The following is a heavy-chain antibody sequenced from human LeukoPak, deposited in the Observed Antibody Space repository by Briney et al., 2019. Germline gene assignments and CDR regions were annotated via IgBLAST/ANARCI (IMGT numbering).Heavy chain of an antibody. CDR3: ATRSTGVAATFDS. J-gene: IGHJ4*02. V-gene: IGHV4-59*01. CDR1: GGSISSYY. Sequence: SETLSLTCTVSGGSISSYYWSWIRQPPGKGLEWIGYIYYSRNSNYNPSLKSRVTISADTSKNEFSLKLSSVTAADTAIYYCATRSTGVAATFDSWGQGALVTVSS. CDR2: IYYSRNS. D-gene: IGHD2-15*01.